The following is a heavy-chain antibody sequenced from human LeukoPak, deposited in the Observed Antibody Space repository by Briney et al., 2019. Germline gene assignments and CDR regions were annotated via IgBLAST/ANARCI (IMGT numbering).Heavy chain of an antibody. D-gene: IGHD5-24*01. CDR2: ISYDGTDK. CDR1: GFTFSRYG. V-gene: IGHV3-33*01. Sequence: GGSLRLSCAASGFTFSRYGMHWVRQAPGKGLEWLAVISYDGTDKYYADSVKGRFTISRDNSKNTLYLQMNSLRAEDTAVYFCARARSGDGFNLDYWGQGTLVTVSS. CDR3: ARARSGDGFNLDY. J-gene: IGHJ4*02.